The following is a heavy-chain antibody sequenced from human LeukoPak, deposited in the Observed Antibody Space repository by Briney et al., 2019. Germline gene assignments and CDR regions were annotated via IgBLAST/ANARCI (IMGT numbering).Heavy chain of an antibody. V-gene: IGHV3-74*01. D-gene: IGHD3-10*01. CDR3: ASPDSEAAFDI. CDR2: INSDGSST. Sequence: GGSLRLSCAASGFTFSSYWMHWVRQAPGKGLVWVSRINSDGSSTSYADSVKGRFTISRDNAKDTLYLQMNSLRAEDTAVYYCASPDSEAAFDIWGQGTMVTVSS. J-gene: IGHJ3*02. CDR1: GFTFSSYW.